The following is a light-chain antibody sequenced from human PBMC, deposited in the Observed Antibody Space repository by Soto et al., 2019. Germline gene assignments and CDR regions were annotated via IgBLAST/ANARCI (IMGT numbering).Light chain of an antibody. CDR2: AAT. CDR1: QAIRND. CDR3: LQEYTYPLT. V-gene: IGKV1-6*01. J-gene: IGKJ4*01. Sequence: AIQVTQSPSSLSASVGDRITITCRASQAIRNDLDWYQQKPGKAPILLIYAATHLQTGVPSRFSGSGYGTDFTLNISSLQPEDFATYCCLQEYTYPLTFGGGTKVEIK.